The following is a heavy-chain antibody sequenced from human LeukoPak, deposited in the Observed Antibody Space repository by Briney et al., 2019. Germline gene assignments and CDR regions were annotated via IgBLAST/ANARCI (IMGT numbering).Heavy chain of an antibody. D-gene: IGHD3-22*01. J-gene: IGHJ2*01. CDR1: GGTFSSYA. Sequence: SVKVSCKASGGTFSSYAISWVRQAPGQGLEWMGGIIPIFGTANYAQKFQGRVTITADESTSTAYMELSSLRSEDTAVYYCARDKVYYDRSFDLWGRGTLVTVSS. CDR3: ARDKVYYDRSFDL. CDR2: IIPIFGTA. V-gene: IGHV1-69*13.